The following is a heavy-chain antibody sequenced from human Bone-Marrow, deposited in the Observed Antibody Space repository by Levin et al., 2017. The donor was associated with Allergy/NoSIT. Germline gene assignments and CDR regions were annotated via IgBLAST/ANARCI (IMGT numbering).Heavy chain of an antibody. J-gene: IGHJ5*02. CDR2: VYPADSDS. CDR3: VRRASYCTDTCRSGDWFHP. V-gene: IGHV5-51*01. D-gene: IGHD2-8*02. Sequence: PGGSLRLSCRGSDYNFAVHWIGWVRQTPGKGLEWMGFVYPADSDSRYSASFHGQVTITAEKSVATAYLQWRRLTATDTAIDSCVRRASYCTDTCRSGDWFHPWGQGAQVTVSS. CDR1: DYNFAVHW.